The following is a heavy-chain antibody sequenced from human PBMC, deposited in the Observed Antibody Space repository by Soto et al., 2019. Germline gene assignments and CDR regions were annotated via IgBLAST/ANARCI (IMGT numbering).Heavy chain of an antibody. Sequence: GGSLRLSCVASGFTFDEYWMHWVRQAPGKGLIWVSRINPDGSGTDHADSVKGRFTISRDNAKNTLYLQMNSLRAEDTAVYYCVKDRYVDYWGQGSLVTVSS. CDR1: GFTFDEYW. CDR3: VKDRYVDY. CDR2: INPDGSGT. V-gene: IGHV3-74*01. J-gene: IGHJ4*02.